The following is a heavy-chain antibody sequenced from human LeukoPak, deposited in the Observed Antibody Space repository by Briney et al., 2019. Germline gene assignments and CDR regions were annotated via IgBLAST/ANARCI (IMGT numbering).Heavy chain of an antibody. J-gene: IGHJ4*02. V-gene: IGHV1-69*13. CDR3: ARDSRHYYDTSGYHHYFDY. CDR2: IIPIFGTT. Sequence: GASVKVSCKASGGTFSSYAISWVRQAPGQGLEWMGGIIPIFGTTNYAQKFQGRVTITADESTSAAYMELSSLRSDGTAVYYCARDSRHYYDTSGYHHYFDYWGQGTLVTVSS. D-gene: IGHD3-22*01. CDR1: GGTFSSYA.